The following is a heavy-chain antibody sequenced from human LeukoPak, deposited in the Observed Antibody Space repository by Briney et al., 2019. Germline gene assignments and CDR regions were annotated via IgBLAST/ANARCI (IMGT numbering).Heavy chain of an antibody. J-gene: IGHJ3*02. V-gene: IGHV4-59*01. Sequence: PSETLSLTCTVSGGSISSYYWSWIRQPPGKGLEWIGYIYYSGSTNYNPSLKSRVTISVDTSKNQFSLKLSSVTAADTAVYYCARDKLSSGSAFDIWGQGTMVTVSS. CDR2: IYYSGST. CDR1: GGSISSYY. D-gene: IGHD6-19*01. CDR3: ARDKLSSGSAFDI.